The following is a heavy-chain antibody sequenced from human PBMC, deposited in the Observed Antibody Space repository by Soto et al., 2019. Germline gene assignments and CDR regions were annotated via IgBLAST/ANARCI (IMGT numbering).Heavy chain of an antibody. D-gene: IGHD2-15*01. CDR1: GFTFGSYA. CDR3: AKDSRSHTQGWFDP. V-gene: IGHV3-23*04. CDR2: ISGSGDYT. Sequence: EVQLVESGGGLVQPGESLRLSCAASGFTFGSYAMTWVRQAPGKGLEWVSSISGSGDYTYFADSVKGRFTISRDNSKDTMYLQTSSLRVEDTAIYYCAKDSRSHTQGWFDPWGQGTLVTVSS. J-gene: IGHJ5*02.